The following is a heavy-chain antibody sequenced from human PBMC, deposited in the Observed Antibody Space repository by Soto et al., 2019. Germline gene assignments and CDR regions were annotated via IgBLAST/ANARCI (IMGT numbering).Heavy chain of an antibody. D-gene: IGHD2-2*01. J-gene: IGHJ6*02. CDR2: ISAYNGNT. CDR3: ARLRCISTSCQGYYYYGMDV. V-gene: IGHV1-18*01. Sequence: GASVKVSCKASGYTFTSYGISWVRQAPGQGLEWMGWISAYNGNTNYAQKLQGRVTMTTDTSTSTAYMELRSLRSDDTAVYYCARLRCISTSCQGYYYYGMDVWGQGTTVTVSS. CDR1: GYTFTSYG.